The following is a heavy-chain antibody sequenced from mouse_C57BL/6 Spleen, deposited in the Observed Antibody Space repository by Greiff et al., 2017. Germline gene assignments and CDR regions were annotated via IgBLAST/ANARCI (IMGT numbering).Heavy chain of an antibody. CDR3: AREANWSGFAY. D-gene: IGHD4-1*01. V-gene: IGHV5-17*01. CDR1: GFTFSDYG. J-gene: IGHJ3*01. CDR2: SSSGSSTI. Sequence: DVKLVESGGGLVKPGGSLKLSCAASGFTFSDYGMHWVRQAPEKGLEWVAYSSSGSSTIYYADTVKGRFTISRDNAKNTLFLQMTSLRSEDTAMYYCAREANWSGFAYWGQGTLVTVSA.